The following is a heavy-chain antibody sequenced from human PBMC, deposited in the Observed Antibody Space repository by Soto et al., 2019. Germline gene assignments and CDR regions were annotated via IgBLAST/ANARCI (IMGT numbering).Heavy chain of an antibody. J-gene: IGHJ3*01. CDR1: GYTFNSYD. D-gene: IGHD2-15*01. Sequence: EVSVKVSCKVYGYTFNSYDFTWVRQAPGQGLEWMGWIGAYTGNTNYAEKLQGRVSLTIDASTSTAYMELRSLTADDTARYYCARELGYCSGGSCYMDGAFDFWGQGTMVTVSS. CDR3: ARELGYCSGGSCYMDGAFDF. CDR2: IGAYTGNT. V-gene: IGHV1-18*01.